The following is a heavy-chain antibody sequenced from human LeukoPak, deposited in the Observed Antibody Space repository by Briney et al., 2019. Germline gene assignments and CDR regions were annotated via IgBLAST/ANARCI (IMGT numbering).Heavy chain of an antibody. CDR1: GGSISSYY. V-gene: IGHV4-4*07. CDR2: IYTSGST. J-gene: IGHJ5*02. Sequence: PSETLSLTCTVSGGSISSYYWSWIRQPARKGLEWIGRIYTSGSTNYNPSLKSRVTMSVDTSKNQFSLKLSSVTAADTAVYYCARDFSRPTLWFGELFRTNWFDPWGQGTLVTVSS. CDR3: ARDFSRPTLWFGELFRTNWFDP. D-gene: IGHD3-10*01.